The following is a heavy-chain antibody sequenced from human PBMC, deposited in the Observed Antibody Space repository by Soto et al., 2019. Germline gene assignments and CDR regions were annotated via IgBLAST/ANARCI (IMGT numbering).Heavy chain of an antibody. CDR2: MKEDGGEI. J-gene: IGHJ4*02. CDR3: VRDRGYSTYDN. Sequence: EVYLVESGGGLVQPGGSLRLSCAASGFTFKSYWMAWVRQAPGKGLEWVANMKEDGGEINYVESVRGRFIISRDNAENSLHLQMSSLRAEDTAVYHCVRDRGYSTYDNWGQGTLVTVSS. D-gene: IGHD3-22*01. CDR1: GFTFKSYW. V-gene: IGHV3-7*01.